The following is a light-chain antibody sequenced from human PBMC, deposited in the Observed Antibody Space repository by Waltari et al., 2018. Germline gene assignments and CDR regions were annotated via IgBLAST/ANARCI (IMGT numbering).Light chain of an antibody. CDR2: DAS. Sequence: EIVLTQSPATLSLSPGQRATLSCRTSQSVSRFLAWYQQRPGQAPRLLIYDASTRATGIPARFSGSGSGTDFTLTISSLDPYDLAGYYCQQRSSWPLTFGGGTRVQIK. J-gene: IGKJ4*01. CDR1: QSVSRF. CDR3: QQRSSWPLT. V-gene: IGKV3-11*01.